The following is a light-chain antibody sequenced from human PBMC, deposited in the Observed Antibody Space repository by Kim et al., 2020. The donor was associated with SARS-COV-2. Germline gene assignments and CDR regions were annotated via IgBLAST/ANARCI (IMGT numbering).Light chain of an antibody. CDR1: SGAVTYGFY. Sequence: GGTVTLTCASSSGAVTYGFYASWLQQKPGQAPRTQIYTTTNSHSWTPARFSGSLLGGKAALTLSGVQPEDEADYYCLLYYGGARGVFGGGTKLTVL. J-gene: IGLJ3*02. V-gene: IGLV7-43*01. CDR3: LLYYGGARGV. CDR2: TTT.